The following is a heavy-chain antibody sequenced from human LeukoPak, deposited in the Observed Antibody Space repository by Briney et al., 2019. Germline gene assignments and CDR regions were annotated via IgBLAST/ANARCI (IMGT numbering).Heavy chain of an antibody. V-gene: IGHV3-48*01. CDR1: GFTFSSYS. CDR3: ARGTYYDILTGYFVYYYYYMDV. J-gene: IGHJ6*03. Sequence: GGSLRLSCAASGFTFSSYSMNWVRQAPGKGLEWVSYISSSSSTIYYADSVKGRFTISRDNAKNSLYLQMNSLRAEDTAVYYCARGTYYDILTGYFVYYYYYMDVWGKGTTVTVSS. D-gene: IGHD3-9*01. CDR2: ISSSSSTI.